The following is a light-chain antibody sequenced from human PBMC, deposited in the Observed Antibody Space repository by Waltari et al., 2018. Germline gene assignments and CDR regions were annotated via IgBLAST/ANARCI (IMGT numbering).Light chain of an antibody. J-gene: IGKJ1*01. CDR1: QSVAKY. Sequence: DIVLTQSPGTLSLSPGERATLSCRASQSVAKYLAWYQQKPGQAPRPLIYHTSNRANGIPDRFSGSGSGTDFSLTISRLDPEDFAVYYCQKYDSLPATFGQGTKVEIK. CDR3: QKYDSLPAT. V-gene: IGKV3-20*01. CDR2: HTS.